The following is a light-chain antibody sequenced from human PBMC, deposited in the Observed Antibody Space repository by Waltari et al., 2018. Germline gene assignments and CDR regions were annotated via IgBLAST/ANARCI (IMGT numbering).Light chain of an antibody. CDR1: QTVRTTY. Sequence: EIVLTQSPGTLSLSPGERAPLSCRASQTVRTTYLAWYQQKPGQAPTLLIHGASSRATGIPDRFSGSGSGTDFSLTISSLEPEDFAVYYCQQYDISPLTFGGGTKVEIK. CDR2: GAS. CDR3: QQYDISPLT. J-gene: IGKJ4*01. V-gene: IGKV3-20*01.